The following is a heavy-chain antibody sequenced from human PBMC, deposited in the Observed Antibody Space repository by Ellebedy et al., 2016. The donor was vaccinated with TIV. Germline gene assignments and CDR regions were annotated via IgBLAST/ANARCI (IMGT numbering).Heavy chain of an antibody. Sequence: PGGSLRLSCAASGFTFSGYAMSWVRQAPGKCLEWVSGIVGSGAQKYADSVKGRFTIYRDTSKATLDLQMNSLRAEDTAVYYCAKGRGGGSDTSAPRYYFDYWGLGTLVTVSS. CDR3: AKGRGGGSDTSAPRYYFDY. D-gene: IGHD3-22*01. J-gene: IGHJ4*02. CDR2: IVGSGA. CDR1: GFTFSGYA. V-gene: IGHV3-23*01.